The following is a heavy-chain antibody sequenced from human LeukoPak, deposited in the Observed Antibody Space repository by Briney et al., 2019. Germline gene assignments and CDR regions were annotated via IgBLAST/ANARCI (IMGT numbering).Heavy chain of an antibody. Sequence: SETLSLTCTVSGGLISISTYYWGWIRQPPGKGLEWIGSIYYSGTTHYNPSLKSRVTIAVDTSKNQFSLKLSSVTAADTAVYYCARGGANAGVESFDYWGQGTLVTVSS. CDR3: ARGGANAGVESFDY. V-gene: IGHV4-39*07. J-gene: IGHJ4*02. D-gene: IGHD1-26*01. CDR1: GGLISISTYY. CDR2: IYYSGTT.